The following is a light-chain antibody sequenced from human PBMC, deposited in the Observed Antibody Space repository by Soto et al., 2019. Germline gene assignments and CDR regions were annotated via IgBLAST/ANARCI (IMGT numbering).Light chain of an antibody. Sequence: QSVLTQPASVSGSPGPSITISCTGTSSDVGGYNYVSWYQQHPGKAPKLMIYDVSNRPSGVSNRFSGSKSGNTAYLTISGLQAEDEADYYCSSYTSSTVVFGGGTQLTVL. J-gene: IGLJ2*01. CDR1: SSDVGGYNY. V-gene: IGLV2-14*01. CDR2: DVS. CDR3: SSYTSSTVV.